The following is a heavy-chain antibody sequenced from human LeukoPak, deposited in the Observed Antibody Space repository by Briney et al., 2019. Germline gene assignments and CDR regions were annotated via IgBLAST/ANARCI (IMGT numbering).Heavy chain of an antibody. CDR2: IYPGDSDT. J-gene: IGHJ4*02. Sequence: GESLKISCKGFGYTFTSYWIGLVRQMPGKGLGWMGIIYPGDSDTRYSPSFQGQVIISADKSINSAYLQWSSLKASDTAMYYCAREYGNFDYWGQGTLVTVSS. V-gene: IGHV5-51*01. CDR3: AREYGNFDY. D-gene: IGHD2-2*01. CDR1: GYTFTSYW.